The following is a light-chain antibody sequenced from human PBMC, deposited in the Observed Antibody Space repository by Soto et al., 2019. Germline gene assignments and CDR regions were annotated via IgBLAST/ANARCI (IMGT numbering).Light chain of an antibody. CDR2: GAS. Sequence: EIVMTQSPATLSVSPGEGLNLSCRASESVYSYLAWYQQKPGQAPRLLIYGASTRATGIPARFSGSGSGTEFTLTISSLQSEDFAVYYCQKYNNCPLTFGRGTKVEI. J-gene: IGKJ4*01. CDR1: ESVYSY. CDR3: QKYNNCPLT. V-gene: IGKV3-15*01.